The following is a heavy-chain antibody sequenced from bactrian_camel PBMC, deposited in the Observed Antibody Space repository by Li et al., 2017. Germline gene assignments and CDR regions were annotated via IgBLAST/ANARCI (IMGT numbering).Heavy chain of an antibody. CDR1: GFTFSMYD. V-gene: IGHV3S40*01. CDR2: INRNDGAT. Sequence: VQLVESGGGLVQPGGSLMLSCAASGFTFSMYDMSWVRQTPDKGLEWVSSINRNDGATHYEDSVKGRFTISRDNAKNTLYLQMNSLKPEDSAIYYCAVLEGMKWGPVGGVCSKYAMDYWGIGTQVTVS. J-gene: IGHJ7*01. D-gene: IGHD3*01.